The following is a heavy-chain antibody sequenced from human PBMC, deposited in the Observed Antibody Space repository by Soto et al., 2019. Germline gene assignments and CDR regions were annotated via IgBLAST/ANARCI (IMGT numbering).Heavy chain of an antibody. CDR3: AKNQGVQLVKIDTAEWFEP. D-gene: IGHD1-26*01. Sequence: GGSLILSCSSSVFIFDNFVISVFLQAPVKGLEWISSISVSGFNKYYSDSVKGRFTISSDNSKSTVYLELNNLSAEDTDVYHCAKNQGVQLVKIDTAEWFEPRGTGYVVTVSS. J-gene: IGHJ5*02. V-gene: IGHV3-23*01. CDR2: ISVSGFNK. CDR1: VFIFDNFV.